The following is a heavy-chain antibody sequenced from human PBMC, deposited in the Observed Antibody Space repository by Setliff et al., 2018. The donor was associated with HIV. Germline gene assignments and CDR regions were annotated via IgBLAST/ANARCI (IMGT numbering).Heavy chain of an antibody. CDR2: ITSSSKSA. V-gene: IGHV3-21*06. Sequence: GGSLRLSCAASGFTFNTYTMNWVRQAPGKGPEWVSSITSSSKSAYYADAVKGRFTISRDNAKNLLYLQMTNLTAEDTATYYCARPGAEFDFWNGYFYYYYMDVWG. D-gene: IGHD3-3*01. CDR3: ARPGAEFDFWNGYFYYYYMDV. CDR1: GFTFNTYT. J-gene: IGHJ6*03.